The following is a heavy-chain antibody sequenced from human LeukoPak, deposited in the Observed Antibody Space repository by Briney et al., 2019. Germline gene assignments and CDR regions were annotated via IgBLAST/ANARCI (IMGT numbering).Heavy chain of an antibody. V-gene: IGHV1-46*01. CDR1: GYTFTRYY. Sequence: ASVKVSCKASGYTFTRYYIHWVRQAPGQGLEWMGIINPSGGTTNYAQKFKGRVTMTREMSTSTVYMELSSLTSEDTAVYYCARGPSHNWLGPWGQGTLVTVSS. CDR3: ARGPSHNWLGP. CDR2: INPSGGTT. J-gene: IGHJ5*02.